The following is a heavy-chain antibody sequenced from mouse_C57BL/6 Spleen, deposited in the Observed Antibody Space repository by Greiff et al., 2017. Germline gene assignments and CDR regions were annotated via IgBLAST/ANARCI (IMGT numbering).Heavy chain of an antibody. CDR3: ARGDSSGYDAMDY. V-gene: IGHV1-59*01. Sequence: QVQLKQPGAELVRPGTSVKLSCKASGYTFTSYWMHWVKQRPGQGLEWIGVIDPSDSYTNYNQKFKGKATLTVDTSSSTAYMQLSSLTSEDSAVYYCARGDSSGYDAMDYWGQGTSVTVSS. J-gene: IGHJ4*01. CDR1: GYTFTSYW. CDR2: IDPSDSYT. D-gene: IGHD3-2*02.